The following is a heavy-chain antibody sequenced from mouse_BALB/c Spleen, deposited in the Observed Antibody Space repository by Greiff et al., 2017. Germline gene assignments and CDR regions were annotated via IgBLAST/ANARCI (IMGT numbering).Heavy chain of an antibody. CDR2: IDPETGGT. D-gene: IGHD1-1*01. CDR1: GYTFTDYE. Sequence: QVQLKQSGAELVRPGASVTLSCKASGYTFTDYEMHWVKQTPVHGLEWIGAIDPETGGTAYNQKFKGKATLTADKSSSTAYMELRSLTSEDSAVYYCTRLGGSSSYYFDYWGQGTTLTVSS. J-gene: IGHJ2*01. V-gene: IGHV1-15*01. CDR3: TRLGGSSSYYFDY.